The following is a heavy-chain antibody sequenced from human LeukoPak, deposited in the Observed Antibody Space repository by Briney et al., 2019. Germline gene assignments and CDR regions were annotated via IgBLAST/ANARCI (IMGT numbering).Heavy chain of an antibody. V-gene: IGHV4-34*01. CDR2: INHSGST. CDR1: GGSFSGYY. CDR3: ASGRYFDWSNFDY. Sequence: SETLSLTCTVYGGSFSGYYCSWIRQPPGKGLEWIGEINHSGSTNYNPSLKSRVTISVDTSKNQFSLKLSSVTAADTAVYYCASGRYFDWSNFDYWGQGTLVTVSS. J-gene: IGHJ4*02. D-gene: IGHD3-9*01.